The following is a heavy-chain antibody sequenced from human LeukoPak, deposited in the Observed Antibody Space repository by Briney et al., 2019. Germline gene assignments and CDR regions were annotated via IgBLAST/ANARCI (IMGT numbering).Heavy chain of an antibody. V-gene: IGHV3-48*01. CDR2: ISSSSSTI. CDR1: GFTFSSYS. CDR3: ARDSGYQLLHNAFDI. D-gene: IGHD2-2*01. J-gene: IGHJ3*02. Sequence: GGSLRLSCAASGFTFSSYSMNWVRQAPGKGLEWVSYISSSSSTIYYADSVKGRFTISRDNAKNSLYLQMNSLRAEDTAVYYCARDSGYQLLHNAFDIWGQGTMVTVSS.